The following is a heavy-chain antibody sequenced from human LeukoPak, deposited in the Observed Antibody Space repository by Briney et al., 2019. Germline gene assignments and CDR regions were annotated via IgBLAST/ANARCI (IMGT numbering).Heavy chain of an antibody. CDR2: ISSGGVNT. Sequence: GGSLRLSCAASGFTFSTYAMHWVRQAPGKGLEHVSSISSGGVNTYYADPVRGRFTISRDNSKNTLYLHMGSLRAEDMAVSYCAREEAPVGGSSFDYWGQGTLVTVSS. D-gene: IGHD1-26*01. J-gene: IGHJ4*02. V-gene: IGHV3-64*02. CDR3: AREEAPVGGSSFDY. CDR1: GFTFSTYA.